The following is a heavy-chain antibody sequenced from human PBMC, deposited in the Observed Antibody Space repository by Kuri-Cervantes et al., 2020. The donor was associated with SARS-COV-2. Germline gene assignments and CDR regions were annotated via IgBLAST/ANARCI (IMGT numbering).Heavy chain of an antibody. D-gene: IGHD3-3*01. V-gene: IGHV3-7*05. J-gene: IGHJ6*02. Sequence: GGSLRLSCAASGFTFSSYWMSWVRQAPGKGLEWVANIKQDGSEKYYVDSVKGRFTISRGNAKNSLYLQMNSLRAEDTAVYYCARGDDFWSGYYPRYYYYYGMDVWGQGTKVTVSS. CDR2: IKQDGSEK. CDR1: GFTFSSYW. CDR3: ARGDDFWSGYYPRYYYYYGMDV.